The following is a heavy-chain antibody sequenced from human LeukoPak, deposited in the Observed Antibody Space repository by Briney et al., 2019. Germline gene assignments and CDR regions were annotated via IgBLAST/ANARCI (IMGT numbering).Heavy chain of an antibody. CDR1: GGSISSGSYY. V-gene: IGHV4-61*02. J-gene: IGHJ6*03. CDR2: IYTSGST. Sequence: SETLSLTCTVSGGSISSGSYYWSWIRQPAGKGLEWIGRIYTSGSTNYNPSLKSRVTISVDTSKNQFSLKLSSVTAADTAVYYCARASAAGIYYYYYYMDVWGKGTTVTISS. D-gene: IGHD6-13*01. CDR3: ARASAAGIYYYYYYMDV.